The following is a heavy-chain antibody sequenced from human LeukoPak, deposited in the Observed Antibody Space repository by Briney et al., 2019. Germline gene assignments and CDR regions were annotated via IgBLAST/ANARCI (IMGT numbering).Heavy chain of an antibody. V-gene: IGHV1-2*02. J-gene: IGHJ5*02. Sequence: ASVKVSCKASGYTFTGYYMHWVRQAPGQGLEWMGWINPNSGGTNYAQKFQGRVTMTRDTSISTAYMELSRLRSDDTAVYYCARALYYYDSSGYWTNNWFDPWGQGTLVTVSS. CDR1: GYTFTGYY. D-gene: IGHD3-22*01. CDR2: INPNSGGT. CDR3: ARALYYYDSSGYWTNNWFDP.